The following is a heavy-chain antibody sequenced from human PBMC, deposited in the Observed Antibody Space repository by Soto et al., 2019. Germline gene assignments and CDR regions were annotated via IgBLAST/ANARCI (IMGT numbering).Heavy chain of an antibody. CDR3: ASSLTLAPTTGYAFEM. CDR1: SGSIINYY. V-gene: IGHV4-59*01. D-gene: IGHD4-17*01. Sequence: QVQLQESGPGLVKPSETLSLTCTVSSGSIINYYWSWIRQPPGKGLAWIVFIYYSGSTNYNSFLKSRVPMSVDMSRQQPSLKPNSVTAADTAVYYCASSLTLAPTTGYAFEMCGQGTMDPGSS. CDR2: IYYSGST. J-gene: IGHJ3*02.